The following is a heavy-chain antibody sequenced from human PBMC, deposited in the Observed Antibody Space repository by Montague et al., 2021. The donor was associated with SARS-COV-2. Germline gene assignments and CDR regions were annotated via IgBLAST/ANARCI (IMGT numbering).Heavy chain of an antibody. CDR2: IYYSGST. D-gene: IGHD3-10*01. J-gene: IGHJ4*02. Sequence: SETLSLTCTVSGGSISSSSYYWGWIRQPPGKGLEWIGSIYYSGSTYYNPSLKSRVTISVDTSKNQFSLKLSSVTAADTAVYYCARDSGLGSDLVYWGQGTLVTVSS. CDR3: ARDSGLGSDLVY. CDR1: GGSISSSSYY. V-gene: IGHV4-39*01.